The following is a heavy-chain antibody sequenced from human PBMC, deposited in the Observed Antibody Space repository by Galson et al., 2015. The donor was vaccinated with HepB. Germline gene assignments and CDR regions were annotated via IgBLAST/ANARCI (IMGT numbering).Heavy chain of an antibody. CDR1: GFTFSNAW. J-gene: IGHJ4*02. V-gene: IGHV3-15*01. CDR2: IKSKTDGGTT. CDR3: TTESSDTAMMLSGLVDY. Sequence: SLRLSCAASGFTFSNAWMSWVRQAPGQGLEWVGRIKSKTDGGTTDYAAPGKVRFTISRANTKNTLYLQMISLKNEDTAVYYCTTESSDTAMMLSGLVDYWGQGTLVTVSS. D-gene: IGHD5-18*01.